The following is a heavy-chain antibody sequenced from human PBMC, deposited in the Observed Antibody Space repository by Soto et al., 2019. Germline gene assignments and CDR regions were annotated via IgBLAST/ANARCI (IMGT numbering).Heavy chain of an antibody. CDR1: GFTFSSFG. CDR2: ISHDGTKK. D-gene: IGHD6-19*01. CDR3: AKDWGWRAVAGGIDC. J-gene: IGHJ4*02. V-gene: IGHV3-30*18. Sequence: QVVESGGGVVQPGRSLRLSCAASGFTFSSFGIHWVRQAPGKGLEWVAVISHDGTKKYYADSVKGRVAISIDNSKNTLSLQMTSLRAEDTAVYYCAKDWGWRAVAGGIDCWGQGTLVTVSS.